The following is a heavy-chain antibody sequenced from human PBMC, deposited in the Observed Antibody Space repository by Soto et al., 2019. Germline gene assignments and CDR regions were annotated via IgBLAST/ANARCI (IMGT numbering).Heavy chain of an antibody. Sequence: SETLSLTCTVSGGSISSYYWSWIRQPPGKGLEWIGYIYYSGSTNYNPSLKSRVTISVDTSKNQFSLKLSSVTAADTAVYYCARGDTMIVVGFDYWGQGTLVTSPQ. J-gene: IGHJ4*02. V-gene: IGHV4-59*01. CDR3: ARGDTMIVVGFDY. D-gene: IGHD3-22*01. CDR2: IYYSGST. CDR1: GGSISSYY.